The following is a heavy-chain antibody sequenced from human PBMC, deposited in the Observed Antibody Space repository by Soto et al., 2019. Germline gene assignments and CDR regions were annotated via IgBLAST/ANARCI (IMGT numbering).Heavy chain of an antibody. Sequence: QITLKESGPTVVKPTQTLTLTCTVSGFSLRTNGAGVGWIRQPPGEAPEWLALIYGNNDKRYSPSLNSRLTITKDASKNQVVLTMTNMDPVDTGTYYCAHRPTGWYLFDYWGQGTLVTVSS. D-gene: IGHD6-19*01. CDR2: IYGNNDK. CDR1: GFSLRTNGAG. CDR3: AHRPTGWYLFDY. J-gene: IGHJ4*02. V-gene: IGHV2-5*01.